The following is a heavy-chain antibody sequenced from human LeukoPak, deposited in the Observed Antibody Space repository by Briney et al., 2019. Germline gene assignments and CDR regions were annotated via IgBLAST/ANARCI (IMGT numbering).Heavy chain of an antibody. D-gene: IGHD3-10*01. CDR1: GGTFSSYA. J-gene: IGHJ2*01. CDR2: IIPIFGTA. CDR3: AREELQATDWYFDL. Sequence: ASVKVSCKASGGTFSSYAISWVRQARGQGLEWMGGIIPIFGTANYAQKFQGRVTITTDESTSTAYMELSSLRSEDTAVYYCAREELQATDWYFDLWGRGTLVTVSS. V-gene: IGHV1-69*05.